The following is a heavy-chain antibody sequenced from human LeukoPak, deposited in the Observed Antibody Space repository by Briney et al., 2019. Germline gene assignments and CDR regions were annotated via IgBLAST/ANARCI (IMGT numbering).Heavy chain of an antibody. J-gene: IGHJ4*02. D-gene: IGHD3-22*01. CDR2: INPNSGGT. CDR1: GYTFTGYY. V-gene: IGHV1-2*06. Sequence: VSVKVSCKASGYTFTGYYMHWVRQAPGQGLEWMGQINPNSGGTNYAQKFQGRVTMTRDTSISTAYMELSRLRSDDTAVYYCARFRITMIVVANWGQGTLVTVSS. CDR3: ARFRITMIVVAN.